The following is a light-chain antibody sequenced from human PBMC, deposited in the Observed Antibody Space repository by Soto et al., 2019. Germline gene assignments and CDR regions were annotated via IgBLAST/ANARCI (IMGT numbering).Light chain of an antibody. CDR1: QDVKNY. V-gene: IGKV1-39*01. CDR3: QQSYSTPRT. CDR2: DAS. Sequence: DIQMTQSPSSLSASVGDRVSITCQASQDVKNYLNWYQQKPGKAPKLLIYDASNLERGVPSRFSGSGSGTDFTLTISSLQPEDFATYYCQQSYSTPRTFGQGTKVDIK. J-gene: IGKJ1*01.